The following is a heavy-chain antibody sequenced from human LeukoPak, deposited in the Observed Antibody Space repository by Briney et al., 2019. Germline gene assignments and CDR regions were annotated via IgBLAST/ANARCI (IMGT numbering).Heavy chain of an antibody. CDR1: GGSLSGYY. CDR2: INHSGST. CDR3: ARGTSSGWFDP. D-gene: IGHD6-19*01. Sequence: SETLSLTCAVYGGSLSGYYCTSIRQHPGKGREWSGEINHSGSTNYNPSLKSRVTISVDTSKNQFSLKLSSVTAADTAVYYCARGTSSGWFDPWGQGTLVTVSS. J-gene: IGHJ5*02. V-gene: IGHV4-34*01.